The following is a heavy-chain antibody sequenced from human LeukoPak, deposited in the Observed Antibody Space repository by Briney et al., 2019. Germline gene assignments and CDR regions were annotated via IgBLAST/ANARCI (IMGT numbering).Heavy chain of an antibody. CDR3: ARYLAVTGTRDYYGMDV. CDR1: GYKFNAYW. V-gene: IGHV5-51*01. J-gene: IGHJ6*02. Sequence: GESLKISCKGSGYKFNAYWIAWVRQMPGKGLEWMGIIYPGDSGATYSPSFQGQVTISVDKSISTAYLQWSSLKASDTAIYYCARYLAVTGTRDYYGMDVWGQGTTVTVSS. D-gene: IGHD6-19*01. CDR2: IYPGDSGA.